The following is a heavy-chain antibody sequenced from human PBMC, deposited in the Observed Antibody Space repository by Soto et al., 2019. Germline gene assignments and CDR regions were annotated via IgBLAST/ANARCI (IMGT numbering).Heavy chain of an antibody. D-gene: IGHD6-19*01. Sequence: PGGSLRLSCGASGFTFSSYSMNWVRQAPGKGLEWVSSISSSSSYIYYADSVKGRFTISRDNAKNSLYLQMNSLRAEDTAVYYCASPGIAVTGAGDYWGQGTLVTVSS. V-gene: IGHV3-21*01. CDR3: ASPGIAVTGAGDY. J-gene: IGHJ4*02. CDR1: GFTFSSYS. CDR2: ISSSSSYI.